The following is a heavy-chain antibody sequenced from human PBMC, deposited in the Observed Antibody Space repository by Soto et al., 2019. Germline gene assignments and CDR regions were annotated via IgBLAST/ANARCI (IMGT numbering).Heavy chain of an antibody. CDR1: GFTFSSYA. CDR3: ANIEDYYGSGSYKANAFDI. CDR2: ISGSGGST. Sequence: EVQLLESGGGLVQPGGSLRLSCAASGFTFSSYAMSWVRQAPGKGLERVSAISGSGGSTYYADSVKGRFTISRDNSKNTLYLQMNSRRAEDTAVYYCANIEDYYGSGSYKANAFDIWGQGTMVTVSS. V-gene: IGHV3-23*01. D-gene: IGHD3-10*01. J-gene: IGHJ3*02.